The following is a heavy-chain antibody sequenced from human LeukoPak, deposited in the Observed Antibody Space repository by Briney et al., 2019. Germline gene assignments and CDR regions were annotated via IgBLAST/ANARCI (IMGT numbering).Heavy chain of an antibody. V-gene: IGHV4-59*11. CDR2: VYHSGST. CDR3: AREREDFYDSSGFGAPSFDV. Sequence: SETLSLTCTVSGASISSHYWTWLRQPPGKGLEWSGFVYHSGSTSYKPSLKSRVTMSIDTSKNDFSLKLSSLTPADTAVYYGAREREDFYDSSGFGAPSFDVWGQGTTVSVSS. CDR1: GASISSHY. D-gene: IGHD3-22*01. J-gene: IGHJ3*01.